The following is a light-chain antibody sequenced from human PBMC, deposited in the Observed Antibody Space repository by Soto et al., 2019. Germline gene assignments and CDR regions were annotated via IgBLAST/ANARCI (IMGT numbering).Light chain of an antibody. V-gene: IGKV1-8*01. CDR3: LQDFNYPRT. J-gene: IGKJ1*01. CDR1: QSISSW. Sequence: AIRMTQSPSSLSASTGDRVTITCRASQSISSWLAWYQQKPGKAPNLLISAASRLQSGVPSRFSGRGSGTDFTLTISSLQPEDFATYFCLQDFNYPRTFGQGTKVDIK. CDR2: AAS.